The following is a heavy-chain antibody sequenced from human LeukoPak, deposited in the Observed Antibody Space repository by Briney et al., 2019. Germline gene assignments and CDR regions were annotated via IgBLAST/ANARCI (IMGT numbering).Heavy chain of an antibody. CDR3: AKDDSGNSLDY. J-gene: IGHJ4*02. D-gene: IGHD2/OR15-2a*01. Sequence: GGSLRLSCAASGFTFGTYGMHWVRQAPGKGLEWVAFTRYDGSNKDYVDPVKGRFTISRDNSKNTLYLQMNSLRAEDTALYYCAKDDSGNSLDYWGQGTPVTVSS. V-gene: IGHV3-30*02. CDR1: GFTFGTYG. CDR2: TRYDGSNK.